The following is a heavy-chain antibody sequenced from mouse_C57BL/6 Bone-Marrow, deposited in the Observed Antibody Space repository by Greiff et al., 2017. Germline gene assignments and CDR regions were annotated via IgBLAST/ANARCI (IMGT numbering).Heavy chain of an antibody. J-gene: IGHJ2*01. V-gene: IGHV1-7*01. CDR3: ARFPYYLYY. Sequence: VQLHQSGAELAKPGASVKLSCKASGYTFTSYWMHWVKQRPGQGLEWIGYINPSSGYTTYNQKFKDKATVTADKSSSTAYMQLSSLTYEDSAVYYCARFPYYLYYWGQGTTLTVSA. CDR1: GYTFTSYW. CDR2: INPSSGYT.